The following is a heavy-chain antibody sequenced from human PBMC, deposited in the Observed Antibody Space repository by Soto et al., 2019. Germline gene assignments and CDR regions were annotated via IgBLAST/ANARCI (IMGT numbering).Heavy chain of an antibody. CDR3: ARHRRVTYYDILTGHGFYYMDV. Sequence: GESLKISCKGSGYSFTSYWIGWVRQMPGKGLEWMGIIYPGDSDTKYSPPFQGQLTISADKSMSTAYLQWSSLKASDTAMYYCARHRRVTYYDILTGHGFYYMDVWGKGTTVTVSS. V-gene: IGHV5-51*01. CDR1: GYSFTSYW. D-gene: IGHD3-9*01. CDR2: IYPGDSDT. J-gene: IGHJ6*03.